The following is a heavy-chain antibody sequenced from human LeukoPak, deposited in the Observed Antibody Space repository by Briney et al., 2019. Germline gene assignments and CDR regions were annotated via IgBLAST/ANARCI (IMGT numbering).Heavy chain of an antibody. D-gene: IGHD3-10*01. CDR1: GGSISSYY. CDR2: IYYSGST. CDR3: ARVGYYYGSGSYFDY. J-gene: IGHJ4*02. Sequence: SSETLSLTCIVSGGSISSYYWSWIRQPPGKGLEWIGYIYYSGSTNYNPSLKSRVTISVDTSKNQFSLKLSSVTAADTAVYYCARVGYYYGSGSYFDYWGQGTLVTVSS. V-gene: IGHV4-59*12.